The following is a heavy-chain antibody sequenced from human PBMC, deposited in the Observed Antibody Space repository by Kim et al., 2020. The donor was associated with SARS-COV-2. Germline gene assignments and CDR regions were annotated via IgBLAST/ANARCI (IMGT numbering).Heavy chain of an antibody. CDR1: GFTFSSYS. CDR3: AREQAGIYDILTGYHHPSYFDY. CDR2: ISSSSSTI. D-gene: IGHD3-9*01. J-gene: IGHJ4*02. Sequence: GGSLRLSCAASGFTFSSYSMNWVRQAPGKGLEWVSYISSSSSTIYYADSVKGRFTISRDNAKNSLYLQMNSLRDEDTAVYYCAREQAGIYDILTGYHHPSYFDYWGQGTLVTVSS. V-gene: IGHV3-48*02.